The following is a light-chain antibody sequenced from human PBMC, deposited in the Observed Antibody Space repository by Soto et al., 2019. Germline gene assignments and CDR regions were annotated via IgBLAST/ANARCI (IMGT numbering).Light chain of an antibody. V-gene: IGKV3-15*01. Sequence: EIVMTQSPATLSVSPGERATLSCRASQSVSSNLAWYQQKPGQAPRLLIYGASTRATGIPARFSGSGSGTEFTLTISSLQSEDFAVYYCQQSNNWLTFGQGTKVEIK. J-gene: IGKJ1*01. CDR3: QQSNNWLT. CDR1: QSVSSN. CDR2: GAS.